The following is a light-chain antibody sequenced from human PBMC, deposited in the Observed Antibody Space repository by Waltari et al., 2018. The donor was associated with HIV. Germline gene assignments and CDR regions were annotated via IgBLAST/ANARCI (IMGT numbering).Light chain of an antibody. CDR1: QSLLYTSNSKNY. Sequence: DIVMTQSPDPLAVSLGERASINCKSSQSLLYTSNSKNYLAWYQQRPGQPLKLLTYWASIRESGVPDRFSGSGSGTDFTLTISSLQAEDVAVYYCQQYYSTPPTFGQGTKLEIK. V-gene: IGKV4-1*01. CDR2: WAS. CDR3: QQYYSTPPT. J-gene: IGKJ2*01.